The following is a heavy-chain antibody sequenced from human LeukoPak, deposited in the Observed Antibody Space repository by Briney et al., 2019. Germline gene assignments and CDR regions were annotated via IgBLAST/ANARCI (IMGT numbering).Heavy chain of an antibody. CDR3: VKDGAIDVVRGVISPFDY. CDR1: GFTFSSYA. CDR2: ISSNGGST. J-gene: IGHJ4*02. V-gene: IGHV3-64D*06. D-gene: IGHD3-10*01. Sequence: GGSLRLSCSASGFTFSSYAMHWVRQALGKGLEYVSAISSNGGSTYYADSVKGRFTISRDNSKNTLYLQMSSLRAEDTAVYYCVKDGAIDVVRGVISPFDYWGQGTLVTVSS.